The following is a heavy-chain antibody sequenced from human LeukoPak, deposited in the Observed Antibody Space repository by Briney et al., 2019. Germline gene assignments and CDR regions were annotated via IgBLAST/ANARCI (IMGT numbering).Heavy chain of an antibody. Sequence: ASVTVSCKPSGYTFTSYDIIWVRQASGQGLEWMGWMNPNSGHTGYAQKFQGRVTMTRTTSISTAYMELTSLTSEDSAVYYCARSIVGVRKRNDYWGQGTLVTVSS. D-gene: IGHD1-26*01. CDR1: GYTFTSYD. CDR2: MNPNSGHT. J-gene: IGHJ4*02. CDR3: ARSIVGVRKRNDY. V-gene: IGHV1-8*01.